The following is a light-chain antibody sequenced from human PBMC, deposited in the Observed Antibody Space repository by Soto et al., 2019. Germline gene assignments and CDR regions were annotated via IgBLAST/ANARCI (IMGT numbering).Light chain of an antibody. CDR3: MQALQSPYT. CDR2: LSS. Sequence: EILMTQSPLSLSVSPGEPASISCKSSQSLLHSSGYTYLDWYLQKPGQSPQLLIYLSSNRATGVPDRFSGSGAGTDFTPKISRVEAEDVGVYYCMQALQSPYTFGPGTKLEIK. V-gene: IGKV2-28*01. CDR1: QSLLHSSGYTY. J-gene: IGKJ2*01.